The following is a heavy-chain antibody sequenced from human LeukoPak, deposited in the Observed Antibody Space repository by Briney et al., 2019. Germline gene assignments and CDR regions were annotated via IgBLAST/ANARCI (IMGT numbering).Heavy chain of an antibody. CDR2: IYHSGST. J-gene: IGHJ4*02. CDR1: GGSLSSSNW. Sequence: SETLSLTCAVSGGSLSSSNWWSWVRPPPGKGVGWIGEIYHSGSTNYNPSLKSRVTISVDKSKNQFSLSLSSVTAADTAVYYCTRVPTGTTGPAGYWGQGTLVTVSS. V-gene: IGHV4-4*02. D-gene: IGHD1-1*01. CDR3: TRVPTGTTGPAGY.